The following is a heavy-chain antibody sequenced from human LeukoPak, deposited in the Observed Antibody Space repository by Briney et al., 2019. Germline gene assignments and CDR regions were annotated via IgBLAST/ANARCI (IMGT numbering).Heavy chain of an antibody. V-gene: IGHV4-39*07. J-gene: IGHJ4*02. CDR3: ATRAQGTRDGYNRGVRGVVGD. CDR2: IYYSGST. Sequence: PSETLSLTCTVSGGSISSSSYYWGWIRQPPGKGLEWIGSIYYSGSTYYNPSLKSRVTISVDTSKNQFSLKLSSVTAADTAVYYCATRAQGTRDGYNRGVRGVVGDWGQGTLVTVSS. D-gene: IGHD5-24*01. CDR1: GGSISSSSYY.